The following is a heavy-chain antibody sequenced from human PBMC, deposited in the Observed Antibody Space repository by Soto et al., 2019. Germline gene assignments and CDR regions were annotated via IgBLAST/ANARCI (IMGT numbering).Heavy chain of an antibody. CDR1: GFTFDDYA. Sequence: SLRLSCAASGFTFDDYAMHWVRQAPGKGPEWVSGSSWNSGSIGYADSVKGRFTISRDNAKNSLYLQMNSLRAEDTALYYCAKAVYDFWSGSEYYYYYYGMDVWGKGTTVTVSS. J-gene: IGHJ6*04. CDR3: AKAVYDFWSGSEYYYYYYGMDV. V-gene: IGHV3-9*01. CDR2: SSWNSGSI. D-gene: IGHD3-3*01.